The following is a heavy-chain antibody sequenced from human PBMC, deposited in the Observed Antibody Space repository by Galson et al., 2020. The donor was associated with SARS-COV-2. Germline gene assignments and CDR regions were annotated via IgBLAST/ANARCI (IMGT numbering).Heavy chain of an antibody. CDR2: IRYDGSNK. J-gene: IGHJ4*02. CDR1: GFTFSSYG. V-gene: IGHV3-30*02. CDR3: AKGSTVAGLEPYYFDY. D-gene: IGHD6-19*01. Sequence: GGSLRLSCAASGFTFSSYGMHWVRQAPGKGLEWVAFIRYDGSNKYYADSVKGRFTISRDNSKNTLYLQMNSLRAEDTAVYYCAKGSTVAGLEPYYFDYWGQGTLVTVSS.